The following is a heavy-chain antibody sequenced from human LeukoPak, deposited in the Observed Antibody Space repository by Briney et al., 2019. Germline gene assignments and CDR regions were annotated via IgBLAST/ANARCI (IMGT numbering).Heavy chain of an antibody. D-gene: IGHD3-22*01. CDR3: ARGVPYYYDNSGYPFDY. Sequence: PSETLSLTCTVSGGSISSYYWNWTRQPPGKGLEWIGYIYYSGSTNYNPSLKSRVTISVDTSKNQFSLKLSSVTAADTAVYYCARGVPYYYDNSGYPFDYWGQGTLVTVSS. CDR2: IYYSGST. J-gene: IGHJ4*02. V-gene: IGHV4-59*01. CDR1: GGSISSYY.